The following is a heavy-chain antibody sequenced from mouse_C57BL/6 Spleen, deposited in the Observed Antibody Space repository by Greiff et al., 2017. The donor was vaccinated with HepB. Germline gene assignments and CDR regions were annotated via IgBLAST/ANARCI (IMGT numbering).Heavy chain of an antibody. CDR2: ISDGGSYT. V-gene: IGHV5-4*01. D-gene: IGHD4-1*01. Sequence: EVKVEESGGGLVKPGGSLKLSCAASGFTFSSYAMSWVRQTPEKRLEWVATISDGGSYTYYPDNVKGRFTISRDNAKNNLYLQMSHLKSEDTAMYYCARDGELGRDFDYWGQGTTLTVSS. J-gene: IGHJ2*01. CDR1: GFTFSSYA. CDR3: ARDGELGRDFDY.